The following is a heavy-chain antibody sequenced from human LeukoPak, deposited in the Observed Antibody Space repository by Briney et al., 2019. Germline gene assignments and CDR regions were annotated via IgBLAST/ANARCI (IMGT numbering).Heavy chain of an antibody. CDR3: ARRESSGWSLYYFDY. CDR2: INTNTGNP. CDR1: GGTFSSYA. Sequence: ASVKVSCKASGGTFSSYAISWVRQAPGQGLEWMGWINTNTGNPTYAQGFTGRFVFSLDTSVSTAYLQITSLKAEDTAVYYCARRESSGWSLYYFDYWGQGTLVTVSS. V-gene: IGHV7-4-1*02. J-gene: IGHJ4*02. D-gene: IGHD6-19*01.